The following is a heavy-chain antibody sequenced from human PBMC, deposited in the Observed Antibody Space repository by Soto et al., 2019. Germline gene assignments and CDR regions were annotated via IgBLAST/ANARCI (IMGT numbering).Heavy chain of an antibody. Sequence: GGSLRLSCAASGFTFSRFWISWVRQAPGKGLEWVANIRPDTSEEFYIDSVKGRFAISRDNVKNSVSLQMNSLRAEDTGVYYCARDHMTSWSTIDYWGQGTLVTVSS. CDR3: ARDHMTSWSTIDY. V-gene: IGHV3-7*01. CDR2: IRPDTSEE. CDR1: GFTFSRFW. D-gene: IGHD1-26*01. J-gene: IGHJ4*02.